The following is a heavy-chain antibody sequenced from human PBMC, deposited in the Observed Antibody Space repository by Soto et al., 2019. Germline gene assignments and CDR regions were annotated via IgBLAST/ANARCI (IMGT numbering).Heavy chain of an antibody. CDR1: GFIFRGYA. CDR2: ISGSGDTT. D-gene: IGHD1-7*01. V-gene: IGHV3-23*01. CDR3: AKSGILGTYDAFDI. Sequence: EVQLLESGGGLVQPGGSLRLSCAASGFIFRGYAMSWVRQAPGKGLEWVSAISGSGDTTYYADSVKGRFTISRDNSRNTLYLQMNCLRDDDTAIYYCAKSGILGTYDAFDIWGQGTMVTVSS. J-gene: IGHJ3*02.